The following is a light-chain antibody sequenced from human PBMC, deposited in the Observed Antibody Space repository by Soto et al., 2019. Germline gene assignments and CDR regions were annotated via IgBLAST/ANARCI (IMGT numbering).Light chain of an antibody. Sequence: EIVMTQSPATLSVSPGEGATLSCRASQRIADTYLAWYQHKPRQAPRLLIYGASRRATGIPERFSGSGSETDFTLTISRLEPEDFAVYYCQHYGSSPPVTFGQGTRVELK. J-gene: IGKJ1*01. CDR1: QRIADTY. V-gene: IGKV3-20*01. CDR3: QHYGSSPPVT. CDR2: GAS.